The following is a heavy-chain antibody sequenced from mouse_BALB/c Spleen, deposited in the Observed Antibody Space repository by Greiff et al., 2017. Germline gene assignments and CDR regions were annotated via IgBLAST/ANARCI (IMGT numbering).Heavy chain of an antibody. CDR3: ARENRYDGYYYAMDY. CDR1: GFTFSSYG. Sequence: EVQVVESGGGLVQPGGSLKLSCAASGFTFSSYGMSWVRQTPDKRLELVATINSNGGSTYYPDSVKGRFTISRDNAKNTLYLQMSSLKSEDTAMYYCARENRYDGYYYAMDYWGQGTSVTVSS. D-gene: IGHD2-14*01. CDR2: INSNGGST. V-gene: IGHV5-6-3*01. J-gene: IGHJ4*01.